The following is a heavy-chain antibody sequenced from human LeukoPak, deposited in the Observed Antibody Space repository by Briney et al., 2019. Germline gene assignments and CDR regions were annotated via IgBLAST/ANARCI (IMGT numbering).Heavy chain of an antibody. CDR3: ARELNPISSGWSPSGYFQH. Sequence: ASVKVSCKESGYTFTSYYMHWVRQAPGQGLEWMGIINPSGGSTSYAQKFQGRVTMTRDTSTSTVYMELSSLRSEDTAVYYCARELNPISSGWSPSGYFQHWGQGTLVTVSS. J-gene: IGHJ1*01. D-gene: IGHD6-19*01. V-gene: IGHV1-46*01. CDR1: GYTFTSYY. CDR2: INPSGGST.